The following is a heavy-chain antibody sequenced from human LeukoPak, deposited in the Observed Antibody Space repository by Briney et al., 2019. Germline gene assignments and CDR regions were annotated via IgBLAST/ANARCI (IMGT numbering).Heavy chain of an antibody. J-gene: IGHJ6*03. CDR2: IRYDGSNK. D-gene: IGHD2-2*01. V-gene: IGHV3-30*02. Sequence: PGRSLRLSCAASGFTFSSYAMHWVRQAPGKGLEWVAFIRYDGSNKYYADSVKGRFTISRDNSKNTLYLQMNSLRAEDTAVYYCAKANLGYCSSTSCPRYYYYMDVWGKGTTVTVSS. CDR3: AKANLGYCSSTSCPRYYYYMDV. CDR1: GFTFSSYA.